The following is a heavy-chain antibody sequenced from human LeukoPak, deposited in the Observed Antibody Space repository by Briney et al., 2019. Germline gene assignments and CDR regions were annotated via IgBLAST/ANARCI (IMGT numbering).Heavy chain of an antibody. V-gene: IGHV4-38-2*02. CDR2: IYHSGST. CDR1: GYSISSGYY. J-gene: IGHJ4*02. Sequence: SETLSLTCTVSGYSISSGYYWGWIRQPPGKGLEWIGSIYHSGSTYYNPSLKSRVTISVDTSKNQFSLKLSPVTAADTAVYYCASPREGTSFDYWGQGTLVTVSS. D-gene: IGHD3-10*01. CDR3: ASPREGTSFDY.